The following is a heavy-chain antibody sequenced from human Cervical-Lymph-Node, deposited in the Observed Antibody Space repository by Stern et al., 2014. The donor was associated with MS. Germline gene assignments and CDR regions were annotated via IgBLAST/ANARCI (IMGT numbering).Heavy chain of an antibody. Sequence: DVQLVESGGGLVPPGGSLKLSCAASGFTFSGSAMHWVRQASCKRLEWVGRIRSKANSYATAYAASVKGRFTISRDDSKNTAYLQMNSLKTEDTAVYYCTRRGITTDWGQGTLVTVS. D-gene: IGHD3-10*01. CDR1: GFTFSGSA. CDR2: IRSKANSYAT. V-gene: IGHV3-73*02. J-gene: IGHJ4*02. CDR3: TRRGITTD.